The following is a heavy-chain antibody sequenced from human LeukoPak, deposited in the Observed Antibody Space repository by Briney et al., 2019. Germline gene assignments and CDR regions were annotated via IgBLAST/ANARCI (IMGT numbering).Heavy chain of an antibody. CDR2: ISGSGGST. CDR1: GFTFSSYS. D-gene: IGHD2-2*01. CDR3: AKEAGDIVVVPAALGGYYFDY. V-gene: IGHV3-23*01. J-gene: IGHJ4*02. Sequence: GGSLRLSCAASGFTFSSYSMNWVRQAPGKGLEWVSAISGSGGSTYYADSVKGRFTISRDNSKNTLYLQMNSLRAEDTAVYYCAKEAGDIVVVPAALGGYYFDYWGQGTLVTVSS.